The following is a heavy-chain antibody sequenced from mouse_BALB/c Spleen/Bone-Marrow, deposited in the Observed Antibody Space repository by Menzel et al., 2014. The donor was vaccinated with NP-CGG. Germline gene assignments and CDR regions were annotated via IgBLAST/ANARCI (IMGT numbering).Heavy chain of an antibody. Sequence: DVKLQESGPVLVKPSQSLSLTCTVTAYSITSGYGWHWIRQFPGNKLEWMGYIHYSGTTHYNPSLKSRISITRDTSKNQFFLQLNYVTTEDTATYNCAREARTTARSAYWGQGTLVTVSA. J-gene: IGHJ3*01. D-gene: IGHD1-2*01. CDR1: AYSITSGYG. CDR3: AREARTTARSAY. CDR2: IHYSGTT. V-gene: IGHV3-1*02.